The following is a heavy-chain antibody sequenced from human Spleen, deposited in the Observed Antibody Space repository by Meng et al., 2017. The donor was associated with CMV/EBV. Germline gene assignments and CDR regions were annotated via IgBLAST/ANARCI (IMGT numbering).Heavy chain of an antibody. V-gene: IGHV1-2*02. CDR3: ARDHNWGPDH. CDR2: IKPDSGAT. D-gene: IGHD1-1*01. J-gene: IGHJ4*02. CDR1: GYIFTGYY. Sequence: ASVKVSCKTSGYIFTGYYLHWVRQAPGQGLEWMGWIKPDSGATNYAQTFQGRVTMTTDSSITTAYMELIGLTSDDTAVYYCARDHNWGPDHWGQGTLVTVSS.